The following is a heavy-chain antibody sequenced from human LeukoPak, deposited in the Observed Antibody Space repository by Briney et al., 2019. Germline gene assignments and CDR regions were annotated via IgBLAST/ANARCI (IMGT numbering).Heavy chain of an antibody. Sequence: PGGSLRLSCAASGFTFSSYSMNWVRQAPGKGLEWISYISSSSTTIYYADSVKGRFTISRDNAKNSLYLQMNSLRAEDTAVYYCVRDVGGTDYWGQGTLVTVSS. CDR3: VRDVGGTDY. CDR1: GFTFSSYS. CDR2: ISSSSTTI. J-gene: IGHJ4*02. V-gene: IGHV3-48*01. D-gene: IGHD3-16*01.